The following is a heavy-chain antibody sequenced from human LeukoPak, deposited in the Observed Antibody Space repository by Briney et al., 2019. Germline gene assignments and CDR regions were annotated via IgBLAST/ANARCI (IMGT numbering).Heavy chain of an antibody. CDR1: GGSISSSSYY. V-gene: IGHV4-39*07. D-gene: IGHD6-19*01. Sequence: PSETLSLTCTVSGGSISSSSYYWGWIRQPPGKGLEWIGSIYYSGSTYYNPSLKSRVTISVDTSKNQFSLKLSSVTAADTAVYYCARGASSWLPSQGAFDIWGQGTMVTVSS. J-gene: IGHJ3*02. CDR2: IYYSGST. CDR3: ARGASSWLPSQGAFDI.